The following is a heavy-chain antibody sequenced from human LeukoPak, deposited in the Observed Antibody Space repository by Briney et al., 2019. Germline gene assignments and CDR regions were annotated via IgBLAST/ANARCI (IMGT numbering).Heavy chain of an antibody. CDR1: GFTFSSYW. V-gene: IGHV3-7*01. CDR2: IKQDGSEK. D-gene: IGHD2-2*01. J-gene: IGHJ3*02. Sequence: GGSLRLSCAASGFTFSSYWMSWVRQAPGKGLEWVANIKQDGSEKYYVDSVKGRFTISRDNAKNSLYLQMSSLRAEDTAVYYCARGGESYCSSTSCFPWDAFDIWGQGTMVTVSS. CDR3: ARGGESYCSSTSCFPWDAFDI.